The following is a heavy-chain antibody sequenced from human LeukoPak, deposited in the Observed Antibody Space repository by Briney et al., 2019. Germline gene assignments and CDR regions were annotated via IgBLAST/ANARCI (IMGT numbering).Heavy chain of an antibody. D-gene: IGHD6-19*01. CDR3: ASTQQWLAFDY. J-gene: IGHJ4*02. Sequence: SETLSLTCTVSGGSISNYYWSWIRQPPGKGLEWIGCFYHSGSTNHNPSLKSRVTTSVDTSKNQFPLRLSSVTAADTAVYYCASTQQWLAFDYWGQGILVTVSS. CDR1: GGSISNYY. V-gene: IGHV4-59*01. CDR2: FYHSGST.